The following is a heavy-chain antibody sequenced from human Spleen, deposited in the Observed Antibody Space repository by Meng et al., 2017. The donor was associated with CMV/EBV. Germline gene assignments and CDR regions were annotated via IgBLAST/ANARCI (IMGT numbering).Heavy chain of an antibody. D-gene: IGHD2-2*01. CDR1: GFTFNSYA. CDR2: ISDSGGNT. V-gene: IGHV3-23*01. J-gene: IGHJ6*02. Sequence: GESLKISCAASGFTFNSYAMNWVRQAPGKGLEWVSTISDSGGNTYYPDSVKGRFTISRDNSNKTLYLQMNSLRAEDTAVYYCARLSGYCSSTSCYFGGMDVWGQGTTVTVSS. CDR3: ARLSGYCSSTSCYFGGMDV.